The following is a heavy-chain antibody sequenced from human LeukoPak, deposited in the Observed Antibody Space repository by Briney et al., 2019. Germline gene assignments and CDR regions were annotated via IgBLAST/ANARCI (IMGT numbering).Heavy chain of an antibody. J-gene: IGHJ6*03. CDR2: INPSGGST. Sequence: ASVKVSCKASGYTFTSYYMHWVRQAPGQGLEWMGIINPSGGSTSYAQKFQGRVTMTRDMSTSTVYMELSSLRSEDTAVYYCARVGPTYYDILTGYQTPYYYYMDVWGKGTTVTVSS. CDR1: GYTFTSYY. CDR3: ARVGPTYYDILTGYQTPYYYYMDV. D-gene: IGHD3-9*01. V-gene: IGHV1-46*01.